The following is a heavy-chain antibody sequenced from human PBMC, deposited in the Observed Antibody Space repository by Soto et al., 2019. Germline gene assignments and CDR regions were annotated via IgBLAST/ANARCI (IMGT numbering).Heavy chain of an antibody. Sequence: GQGLEWMGIINPSGGSTSYAQKFQGRVTMTRDTSTSTVYMELSSLRCDFMAVYYCAREQAGQDFDYWGQGTFVTVSS. J-gene: IGHJ4*02. V-gene: IGHV1-46*01. CDR2: INPSGGST. CDR3: AREQAGQDFDY.